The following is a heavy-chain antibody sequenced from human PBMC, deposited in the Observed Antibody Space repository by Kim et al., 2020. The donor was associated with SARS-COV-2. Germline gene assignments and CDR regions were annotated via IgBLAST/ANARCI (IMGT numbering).Heavy chain of an antibody. D-gene: IGHD2-2*01. CDR3: AKDAHRTSNVPFDS. Sequence: GGSLRLSCAASGFTFNSYGMSWVRQAPGKGLEWVSGIYAEGDNKYYADSVKGRFTISRDTSINTLYLQMNSLRAEDTALYYCAKDAHRTSNVPFDSRGQG. J-gene: IGHJ5*02. CDR2: IYAEGDNK. V-gene: IGHV3-23*01. CDR1: GFTFNSYG.